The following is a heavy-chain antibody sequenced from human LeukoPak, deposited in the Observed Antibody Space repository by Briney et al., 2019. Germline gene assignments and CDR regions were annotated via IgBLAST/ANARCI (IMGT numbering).Heavy chain of an antibody. J-gene: IGHJ5*02. Sequence: SVKVSCKASGGTFSSYAISWVRQAPGQGLEWMGGIIPIFGTANYAQKFQGRVTITADESTSTAYMELSSLRSEDTAVYYCARDREGGSGWFDPWGQGTLVTVSS. CDR3: ARDREGGSGWFDP. V-gene: IGHV1-69*13. CDR1: GGTFSSYA. D-gene: IGHD3-16*01. CDR2: IIPIFGTA.